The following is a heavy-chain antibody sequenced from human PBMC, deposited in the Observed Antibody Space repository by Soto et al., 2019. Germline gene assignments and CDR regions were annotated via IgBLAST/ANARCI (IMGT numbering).Heavy chain of an antibody. CDR2: ISGSGGST. CDR3: AKGATTVSYYYYYGMDV. V-gene: IGHV3-23*01. D-gene: IGHD4-4*01. J-gene: IGHJ6*02. Sequence: PEGSLRLSCAASGFTFSSYAMSWVRQAPGKGLEWVSAISGSGGSTYYADSVKGRFTISRDNSKNTLYLQMNSLRAEDTAVYYCAKGATTVSYYYYYGMDVWGQGTTVTVSS. CDR1: GFTFSSYA.